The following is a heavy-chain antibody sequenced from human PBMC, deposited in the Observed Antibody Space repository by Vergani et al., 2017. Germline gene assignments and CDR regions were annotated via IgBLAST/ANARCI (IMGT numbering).Heavy chain of an antibody. CDR3: VRARXSGPCFMYNWFDS. CDR2: IKSDGSIT. D-gene: IGHD2-15*01. CDR1: GFSFSGYW. V-gene: IGHV3-74*01. Sequence: EVQLVESGGGFIHPGGSLRLSCEGSGFSFSGYWMHWVRQSPEKGLVWVSRIKSDGSITNYADSVQGQFNISRDNAKNTLYLEMNGLRGDDTAIYYCVRARXSGPCFMYNWFDSWVQGTLVTVSS. J-gene: IGHJ5*01.